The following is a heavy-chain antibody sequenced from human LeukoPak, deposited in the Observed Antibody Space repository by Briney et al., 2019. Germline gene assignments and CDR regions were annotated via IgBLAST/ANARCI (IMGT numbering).Heavy chain of an antibody. CDR3: AREKFDS. CDR2: VSYEGTIK. CDR1: GFAFSNFA. V-gene: IGHV3-30*14. Sequence: RGSLRLSCAASGFAFSNFAMHWVRQAPGKGLEWVAVVSYEGTIKYYSDSAKGRFTISRDNSNSLISLQMNNLTTEDMAAYYCAREKFDSWGQGTLVTVSP. J-gene: IGHJ5*01.